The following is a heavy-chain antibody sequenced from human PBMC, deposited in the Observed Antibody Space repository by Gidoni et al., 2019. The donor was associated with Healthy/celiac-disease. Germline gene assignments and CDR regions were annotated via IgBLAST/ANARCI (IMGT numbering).Heavy chain of an antibody. CDR3: ATDDYGDHALDS. CDR1: GTAFSDYY. J-gene: IGHJ5*01. V-gene: IGHV3-11*01. Sequence: VQLVEYGGGLGKPGGSRGRSGAAQGTAFSDYYMSWIRQAPGKGLEWVSYISTRCRPIYYAVPVKGRFTIPRDNAPNSLYLLMNTLSAEDTALYFCATDDYGDHALDSWGHGPLVTVSS. D-gene: IGHD4-17*01. CDR2: ISTRCRPI.